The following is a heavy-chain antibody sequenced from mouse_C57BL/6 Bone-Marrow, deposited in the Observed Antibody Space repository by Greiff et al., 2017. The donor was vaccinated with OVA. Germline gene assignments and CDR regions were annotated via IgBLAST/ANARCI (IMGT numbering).Heavy chain of an antibody. CDR1: GYTFTSYT. J-gene: IGHJ4*01. D-gene: IGHD2-5*01. V-gene: IGHV1-4*01. CDR3: ARSRVYSNSAMDY. CDR2: INPSSGYT. Sequence: QVQLQQSGAELVRPGASVKMSCKASGYTFTSYTMHWVKQRPGQGLEWIGYINPSSGYTKYNQKFKDKATLTADKSSSTAYMQLSSLTSEDSAVYYCARSRVYSNSAMDYWGQGTSVTVSS.